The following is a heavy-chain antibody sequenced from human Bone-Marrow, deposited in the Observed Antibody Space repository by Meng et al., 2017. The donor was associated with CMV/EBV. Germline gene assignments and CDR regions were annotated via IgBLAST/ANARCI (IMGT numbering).Heavy chain of an antibody. J-gene: IGHJ4*02. CDR1: GGSISSSSYY. V-gene: IGHV4-39*01. CDR3: ARLRGYSGYVDY. Sequence: SETLSLTCTVSGGSISSSSYYWGWIRQPPGKGLEWIGSIYYSGSTYYNPSLKSRVTISVDTSKNQFSLKLSSLTAADTAVYYCARLRGYSGYVDYWGQGTLVTVSS. CDR2: IYYSGST. D-gene: IGHD5-12*01.